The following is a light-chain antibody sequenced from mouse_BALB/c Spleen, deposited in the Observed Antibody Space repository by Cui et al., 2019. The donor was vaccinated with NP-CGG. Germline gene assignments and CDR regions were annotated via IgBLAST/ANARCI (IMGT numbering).Light chain of an antibody. CDR3: ALWYSNHWV. J-gene: IGLJ1*01. CDR2: GTN. Sequence: QAVVTQESALTTSPGETVTLTCRSSTGAVTTSNYANWVQTKPDQLFTGLIGGTNNRAPGVPARFSGSLIGDKAALTITGAQTEDEAIYFCALWYSNHWVFGGGTKLTVL. V-gene: IGLV1*01. CDR1: TGAVTTSNY.